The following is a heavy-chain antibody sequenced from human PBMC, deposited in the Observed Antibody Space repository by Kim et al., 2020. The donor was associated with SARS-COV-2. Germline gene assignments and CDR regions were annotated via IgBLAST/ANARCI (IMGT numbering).Heavy chain of an antibody. D-gene: IGHD6-13*01. J-gene: IGHJ5*02. V-gene: IGHV1-3*01. CDR2: T. Sequence: TKYSQKFQGRVTITRDTSASTAYMELSSLRSEETAVYYCARQQLVGWFDPWGQGTLVTVSS. CDR3: ARQQLVGWFDP.